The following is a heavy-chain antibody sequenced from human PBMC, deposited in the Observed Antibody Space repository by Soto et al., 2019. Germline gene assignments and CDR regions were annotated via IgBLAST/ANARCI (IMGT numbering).Heavy chain of an antibody. CDR3: AYVSTTWVLAAAGTGRAPYYYYMDV. CDR2: INSDGSST. J-gene: IGHJ6*03. Sequence: GGSLRLSCAASGFTFSSYWMHWVRQAPGKGLVWVSRINSDGSSTGYADSVKGRFTISRDNAKNTLYLQMNSLRAEDTAVYYCAYVSTTWVLAAAGTGRAPYYYYMDVWGKGTTVTVSS. D-gene: IGHD6-13*01. CDR1: GFTFSSYW. V-gene: IGHV3-74*01.